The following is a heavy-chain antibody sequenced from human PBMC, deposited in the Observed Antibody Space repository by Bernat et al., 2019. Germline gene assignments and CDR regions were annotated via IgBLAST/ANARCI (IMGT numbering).Heavy chain of an antibody. J-gene: IGHJ4*02. CDR1: GGTFSSYA. D-gene: IGHD5-24*01. CDR3: ARELFRHFDGYNTSYYFDY. CDR2: IIPILGIA. V-gene: IGHV1-69*04. Sequence: QVQLVQSGAEVKKPGSSVKVSCKASGGTFSSYAISWVRQAPGQGLEWMGRIIPILGIANYAQKFQGRVTITADKSTSTAYMELSSLRSEDTAVYYCARELFRHFDGYNTSYYFDYWGQGTLVTVSS.